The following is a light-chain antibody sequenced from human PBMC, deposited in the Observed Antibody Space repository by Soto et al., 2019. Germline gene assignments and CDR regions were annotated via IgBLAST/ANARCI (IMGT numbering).Light chain of an antibody. CDR1: SSDVGGYNY. J-gene: IGLJ2*01. CDR3: SSYTSSSPVV. Sequence: QSALTQPASVSGSPGQSITISCTGTSSDVGGYNYVSWYQQHPGKAPKLTIYDVSNRPSGVSNRFSGSKSGNTASLTISGRQAEDEADYYCSSYTSSSPVVFGGGTKLTVL. CDR2: DVS. V-gene: IGLV2-14*01.